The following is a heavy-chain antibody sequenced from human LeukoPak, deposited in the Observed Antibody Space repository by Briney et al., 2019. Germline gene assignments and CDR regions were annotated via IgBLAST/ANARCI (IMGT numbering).Heavy chain of an antibody. D-gene: IGHD2-2*01. J-gene: IGHJ4*02. Sequence: GGSLRLSCAASGFTFSRDWMHWVRQVPGKGLVWVSRIDSDDGSTSYADSVRGRFTISRDNAKKTLYLQMNSLRVEDTAVYYCAKDRLVVAPAAMTSNFDYWGQGTLVTVSS. V-gene: IGHV3-74*01. CDR2: IDSDDGST. CDR1: GFTFSRDW. CDR3: AKDRLVVAPAAMTSNFDY.